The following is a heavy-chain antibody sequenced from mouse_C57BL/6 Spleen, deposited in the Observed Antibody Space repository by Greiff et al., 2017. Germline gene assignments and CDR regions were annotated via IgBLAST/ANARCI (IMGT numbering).Heavy chain of an antibody. J-gene: IGHJ2*01. CDR2: INPSNGGT. CDR1: GYTFTSYW. V-gene: IGHV1-53*01. Sequence: QVQLQQPGTELVKPGASVKLSCKASGYTFTSYWMNWVKQRPGQGLEWIGNINPSNGGTNYNEKFKSKATLTVDKSSSTAYMQLSSLTSEDSAVYYCARDWGYYYGSDYWGQGTTLTVSS. D-gene: IGHD1-1*01. CDR3: ARDWGYYYGSDY.